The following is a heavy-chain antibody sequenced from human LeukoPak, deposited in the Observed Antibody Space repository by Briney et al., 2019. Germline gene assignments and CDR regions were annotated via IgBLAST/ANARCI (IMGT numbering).Heavy chain of an antibody. CDR3: ARGDSGRDWFDP. D-gene: IGHD1-26*01. V-gene: IGHV1-2*02. J-gene: IGHJ5*02. Sequence: ASVKVSCKASGYTFTGYYMHWVRQAPGQGLEWMGWINPNSGGTNYAQKFQGRVTMTRDTSISTAYVERSRLRSDDTAVYYCARGDSGRDWFDPWGQGTLVTVSS. CDR1: GYTFTGYY. CDR2: INPNSGGT.